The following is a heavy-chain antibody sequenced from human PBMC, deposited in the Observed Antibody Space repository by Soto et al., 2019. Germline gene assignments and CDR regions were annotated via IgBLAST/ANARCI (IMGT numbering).Heavy chain of an antibody. J-gene: IGHJ4*02. CDR3: ARPPGYVTDWYYFDT. CDR2: LSPTTGGT. D-gene: IGHD3-9*01. CDR1: GNTLTSFY. Sequence: GASVKVSCKTSGNTLTSFYIHWVRQAPGQGLEWVGRLSPTTGGTNYAQHFQGRVTVTWDMSTFTAYMELSSPIYEDTAVYYCARPPGYVTDWYYFDTWGQGTQVTVSS. V-gene: IGHV1-2*02.